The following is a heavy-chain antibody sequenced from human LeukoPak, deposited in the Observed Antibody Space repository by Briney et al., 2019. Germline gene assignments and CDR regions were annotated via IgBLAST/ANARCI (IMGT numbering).Heavy chain of an antibody. CDR2: TYYRSKWYN. V-gene: IGHV6-1*01. CDR1: GDSVSSNSAA. CDR3: ARGEDSSGWLPLYYYYYMDV. Sequence: SQTLSLTCAISGDSVSSNSAAWNWIRQSPSRGLEWLGRTYYRSKWYNDYAVSVKSRITINPDTSKNQFSLQLNSVTPEDTAVYYCARGEDSSGWLPLYYYYYMDVWGKGTTVTVSS. D-gene: IGHD6-13*01. J-gene: IGHJ6*03.